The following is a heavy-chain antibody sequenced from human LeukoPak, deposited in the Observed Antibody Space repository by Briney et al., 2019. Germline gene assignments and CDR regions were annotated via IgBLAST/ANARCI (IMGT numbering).Heavy chain of an antibody. CDR1: GYTFTGYY. D-gene: IGHD3-10*01. CDR2: INPNSGGT. J-gene: IGHJ4*02. Sequence: ASVKVSCKASGYTFTGYYMHWVRQAPGQGLEWMGRINPNSGGTNYAQKFQGRVTMTRDTSISTAYMELSSLRSEDTAMYYCARVSLIYGSGSYYQSPLAYWGQGTLVTVSS. V-gene: IGHV1-2*06. CDR3: ARVSLIYGSGSYYQSPLAY.